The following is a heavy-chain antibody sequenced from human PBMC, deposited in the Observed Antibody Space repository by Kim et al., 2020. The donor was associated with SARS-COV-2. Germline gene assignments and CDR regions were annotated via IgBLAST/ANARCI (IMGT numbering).Heavy chain of an antibody. V-gene: IGHV3-53*01. J-gene: IGHJ5*01. CDR1: GFTVSSNY. CDR3: ARVVRGYCSGGSCYENWF. Sequence: GGSLRLSCAASGFTVSSNYMSWVRQAPGKGLEWVSVIYSGGSTYYAGSVKGRFTISRDNSKNTLYLQMNSLRAEDTAVYYCARVVRGYCSGGSCYENWF. D-gene: IGHD2-15*01. CDR2: IYSGGST.